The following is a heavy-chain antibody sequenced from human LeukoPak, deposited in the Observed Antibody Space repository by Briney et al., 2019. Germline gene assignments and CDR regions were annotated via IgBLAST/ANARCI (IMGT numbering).Heavy chain of an antibody. CDR1: GFTFSDYY. CDR2: ISSSGSTI. Sequence: GGSLRLSCTASGFTFSDYYMSWIRQAPGKGLEWVSYISSSGSTIYYADSVKGRFTISRDNAKNSLYLQMNSLRAEDTAVYYCARDTYSSSSTIDYWGQGTLVTVSS. V-gene: IGHV3-11*04. J-gene: IGHJ4*02. D-gene: IGHD6-6*01. CDR3: ARDTYSSSSTIDY.